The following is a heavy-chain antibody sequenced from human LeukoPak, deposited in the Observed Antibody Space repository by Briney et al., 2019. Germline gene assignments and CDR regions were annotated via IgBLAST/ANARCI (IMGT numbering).Heavy chain of an antibody. CDR1: GYTFTSYD. D-gene: IGHD3-3*01. Sequence: ASVKVSCKAPGYTFTSYDINWVRQATGQGLEWMGWMNPNSGNTGYAQKFQGRVTMTRNTSISTAYMELSSLRSEDTAVYYCAREGYYDFWSGYYTYYYYMDVWGKGTTVTVSS. V-gene: IGHV1-8*01. CDR3: AREGYYDFWSGYYTYYYYMDV. J-gene: IGHJ6*03. CDR2: MNPNSGNT.